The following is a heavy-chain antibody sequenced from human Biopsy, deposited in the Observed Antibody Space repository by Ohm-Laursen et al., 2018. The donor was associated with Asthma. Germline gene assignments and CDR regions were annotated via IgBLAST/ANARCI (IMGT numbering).Heavy chain of an antibody. D-gene: IGHD1-20*01. V-gene: IGHV4-34*01. J-gene: IGHJ5*02. CDR1: GGYLTGHY. CDR2: IDQSGYT. Sequence: SDTLSLTCAVYGGYLTGHYWNWIRQPPGKGLEWIGEIDQSGYTNYNPSLKSRVTISAATSKNQFHLNLSSVTAADTAVYFCARAAITGIRGWFDPWGQGTQVTVSS. CDR3: ARAAITGIRGWFDP.